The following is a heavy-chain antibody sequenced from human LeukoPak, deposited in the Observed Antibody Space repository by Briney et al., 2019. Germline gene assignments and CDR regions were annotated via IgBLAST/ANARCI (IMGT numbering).Heavy chain of an antibody. CDR1: GFTFNNYW. CDR3: ARAYYDILTGRSKGYFDY. V-gene: IGHV3-74*01. CDR2: INSDGSST. D-gene: IGHD3-9*01. Sequence: GGSLRLSCATSGFTFNNYWMHWVRQAPGKGLVWVSRINSDGSSTNYADSVKGRFTISRDNAKNTLYLQMNSLRAEDTAVYYCARAYYDILTGRSKGYFDYWGQGTLVTVSS. J-gene: IGHJ4*02.